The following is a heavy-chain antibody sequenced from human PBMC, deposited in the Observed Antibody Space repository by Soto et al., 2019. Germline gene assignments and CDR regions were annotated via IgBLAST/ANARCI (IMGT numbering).Heavy chain of an antibody. V-gene: IGHV4-34*01. CDR1: GGSFSGYY. D-gene: IGHD3-22*01. CDR2: INHSGST. CDR3: ARDPTTIIGFKRYYFDY. Sequence: SETLSLTCAVYGGSFSGYYWSWIRQPPGKGLEWIGEINHSGSTNYNPSLKSRVTISVDTSKNQFSLKLSSVTAADTAVYYCARDPTTIIGFKRYYFDYWRQGTLVTVSS. J-gene: IGHJ4*02.